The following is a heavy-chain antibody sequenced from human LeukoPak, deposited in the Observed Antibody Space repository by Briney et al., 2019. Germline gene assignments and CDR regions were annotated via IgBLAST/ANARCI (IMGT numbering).Heavy chain of an antibody. Sequence: QTGGSLRLSCAASGFTFSSYWMSWVRQAPGKGLEWVANIKQDESEKYYVDSVKGRFTISRDNAKNSLYLQMNSLRAEDTAVYYCATSRDVLLWFGELYWGQGTLVTVSS. CDR2: IKQDESEK. V-gene: IGHV3-7*01. D-gene: IGHD3-10*01. CDR3: ATSRDVLLWFGELY. J-gene: IGHJ4*02. CDR1: GFTFSSYW.